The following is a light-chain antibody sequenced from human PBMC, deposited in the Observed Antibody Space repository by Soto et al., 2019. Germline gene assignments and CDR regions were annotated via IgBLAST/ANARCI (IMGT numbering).Light chain of an antibody. J-gene: IGKJ1*01. Sequence: DIEMTQAPSSLSASVGDRVTIPCRASQSISRYLNWYQQKPGKAPKLLIYGASSLQSGVPSRFSGSGAGKHFTPAIRSLQSEDFANYLRPQSYTSPWNFRQGTKVEIK. CDR1: QSISRY. CDR3: PQSYTSPWN. CDR2: GAS. V-gene: IGKV1-39*01.